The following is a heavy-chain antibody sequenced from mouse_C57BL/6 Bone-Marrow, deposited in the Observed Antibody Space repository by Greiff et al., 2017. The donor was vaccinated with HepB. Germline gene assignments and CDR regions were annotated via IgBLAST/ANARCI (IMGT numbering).Heavy chain of an antibody. D-gene: IGHD1-1*01. CDR1: GYTFTSYW. V-gene: IGHV1-64*01. CDR3: ERSEELTTVVGDGFAY. J-gene: IGHJ3*01. Sequence: QVQLQQPGAELVKPGASVKLSCKASGYTFTSYWMHWVKQRPGQGLEWIGMIHPNSGSTNYNEKFKSKATLTVDKSSSTAYMQLSSLTSEDSAVYDCERSEELTTVVGDGFAYWGQGTLVTVSA. CDR2: IHPNSGST.